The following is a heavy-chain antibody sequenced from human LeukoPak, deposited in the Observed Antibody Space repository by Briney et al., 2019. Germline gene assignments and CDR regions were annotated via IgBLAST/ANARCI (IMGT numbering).Heavy chain of an antibody. CDR3: ARYYPPLYHDIGYGMDV. D-gene: IGHD3-9*01. CDR2: IYSSGST. CDR1: GGSISRYY. V-gene: IGHV4-4*07. J-gene: IGHJ6*02. Sequence: SETLSLTCTVSGGSISRYYWSWIRQPAGKGLEWIGRIYSSGSTNYNPSLKSRVTMSVDTSKNQFSLKLSSVTAADTAVYYCARYYPPLYHDIGYGMDVWGQGTTVTVSS.